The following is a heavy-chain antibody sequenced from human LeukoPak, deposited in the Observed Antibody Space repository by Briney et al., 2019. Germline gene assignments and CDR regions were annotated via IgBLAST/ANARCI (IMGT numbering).Heavy chain of an antibody. Sequence: GGSLRLSCAASGFTFSRYAMSWVRQAPGKGREWVSAISGSGGSTYYADSVKGRFTISRDNSKNTLYLQMNSLRAEDTAVYYCANGKQQLVPSDYWGQGTLVTVSS. D-gene: IGHD6-13*01. V-gene: IGHV3-23*01. CDR1: GFTFSRYA. CDR3: ANGKQQLVPSDY. CDR2: ISGSGGST. J-gene: IGHJ4*02.